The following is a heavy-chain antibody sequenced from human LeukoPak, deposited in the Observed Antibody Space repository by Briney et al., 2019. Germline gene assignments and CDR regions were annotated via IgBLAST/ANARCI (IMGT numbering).Heavy chain of an antibody. CDR2: IFVVGIT. Sequence: GGSLRLSCAASGFTFSSNYMSWVRQAPGKGREWGSVIFVVGITYYADSVKGRFTISRHNSKNTLYLQMNSLRAEDTAVYYCARERVGGYGFDYWGQGTLVTVSS. V-gene: IGHV3-53*04. CDR1: GFTFSSNY. D-gene: IGHD1-26*01. CDR3: ARERVGGYGFDY. J-gene: IGHJ4*02.